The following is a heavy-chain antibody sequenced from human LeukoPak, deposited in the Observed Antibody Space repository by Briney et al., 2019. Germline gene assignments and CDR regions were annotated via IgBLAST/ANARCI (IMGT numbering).Heavy chain of an antibody. CDR2: IKSKTDGGTT. CDR1: GFTFSKAW. D-gene: IGHD2-2*01. Sequence: GGALRLSCAASGFTFSKAWMSWVRQAPGKGLEWVGRIKSKTDGGTTDYAAPVKGRFTISRDDSKSMLYLQMNSLKTEDTAVYYCTGGYCTGTSCPDYWGQGTLVTVSS. CDR3: TGGYCTGTSCPDY. V-gene: IGHV3-15*01. J-gene: IGHJ4*02.